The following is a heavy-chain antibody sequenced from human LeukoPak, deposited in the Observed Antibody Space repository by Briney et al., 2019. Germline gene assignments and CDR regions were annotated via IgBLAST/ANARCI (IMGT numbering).Heavy chain of an antibody. CDR3: ATSDGPYYYDSSGYLVY. Sequence: SETLSLTCAAYGGSFSGYYWSWIRQPPGKGLEWIEEINHSGSTNYNPSLKSRVTISVDTSKNQFSLKLSSVTAADTAVYYCATSDGPYYYDSSGYLVYWGQGTLVTVSS. CDR1: GGSFSGYY. CDR2: INHSGST. J-gene: IGHJ4*02. D-gene: IGHD3-22*01. V-gene: IGHV4-34*01.